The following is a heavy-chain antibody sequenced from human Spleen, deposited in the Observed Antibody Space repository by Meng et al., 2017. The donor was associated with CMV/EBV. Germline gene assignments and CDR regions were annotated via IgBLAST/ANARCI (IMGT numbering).Heavy chain of an antibody. Sequence: SGVTFRSYAIGGVRQAPRQGLEWMEESIPIFGTANYAQKCQGRVTITTDESTSTAYMELSSLRSEDTAVYYCARGLPAAISYWFDPWGQGTLVTVSS. CDR1: GVTFRSYA. CDR2: SIPIFGTA. V-gene: IGHV1-69*05. J-gene: IGHJ5*02. D-gene: IGHD2-2*01. CDR3: ARGLPAAISYWFDP.